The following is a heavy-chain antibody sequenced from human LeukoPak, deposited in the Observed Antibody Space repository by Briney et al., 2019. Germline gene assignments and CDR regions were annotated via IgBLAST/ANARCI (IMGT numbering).Heavy chain of an antibody. CDR2: MNPNSGNT. V-gene: IGHV1-8*01. J-gene: IGHJ4*02. D-gene: IGHD3-16*02. CDR3: ARTPPGLIGLYDYVWGSYRNDYFDY. Sequence: ASVKVSCKASGYTFTSYDINWVRQATGQGLEWMGWMNPNSGNTGYAQKFRGRVTMTRNTSISTAYMELGSLRSEDTAVYYCARTPPGLIGLYDYVWGSYRNDYFDYWGQGTLVTVSS. CDR1: GYTFTSYD.